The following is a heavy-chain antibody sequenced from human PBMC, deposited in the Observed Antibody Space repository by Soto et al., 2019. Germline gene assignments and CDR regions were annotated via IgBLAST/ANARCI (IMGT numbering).Heavy chain of an antibody. CDR1: GYTFTVYY. CDR2: IDHNSGGT. J-gene: IGHJ5*02. V-gene: IGHV1-2*02. Sequence: ASVKVSCKASGYTFTVYYMHWVRQAPGQGLEWMGWIDHNSGGTNYTQKFLGRVTMNRETSISTAYMEVTSMTSDDTAVYYCARDPSGVSAQLNWFDPWGQGTLVTVSS. CDR3: ARDPSGVSAQLNWFDP. D-gene: IGHD3-10*01.